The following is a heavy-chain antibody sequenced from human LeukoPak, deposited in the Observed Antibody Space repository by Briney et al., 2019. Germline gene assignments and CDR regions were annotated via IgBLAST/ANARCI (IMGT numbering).Heavy chain of an antibody. CDR3: AKGLAMATTIPHY. CDR1: GFTFSSYA. J-gene: IGHJ4*02. Sequence: GGSLRLSCAASGFTFSSYAMSWVRQAPGKGLEWVSAISGSGGSTYYADSVKGRFTISRDNSKNTLFLQMNSLRAEDTAVYYCAKGLAMATTIPHYWGQGTLVTVSS. D-gene: IGHD5-24*01. CDR2: ISGSGGST. V-gene: IGHV3-23*01.